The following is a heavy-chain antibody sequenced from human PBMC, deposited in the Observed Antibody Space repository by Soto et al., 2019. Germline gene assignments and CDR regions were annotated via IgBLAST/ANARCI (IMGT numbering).Heavy chain of an antibody. V-gene: IGHV2-5*02. CDR1: GFSLSTVGVG. D-gene: IGHD1-26*01. CDR2: IYWDDNK. J-gene: IGHJ3*02. CDR3: ARKGPELLPFDI. Sequence: QITLKESGPTLVKPTQTLTLTCTFSGFSLSTVGVGVGWVRQPPGKALEWLALIYWDDNKHYSPSLQSRLTIPKATAKNQVVLTMTNMDPVDTATYSCARKGPELLPFDIWGQGTMVTVSS.